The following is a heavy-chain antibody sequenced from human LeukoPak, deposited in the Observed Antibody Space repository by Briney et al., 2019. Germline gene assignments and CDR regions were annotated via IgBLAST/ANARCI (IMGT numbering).Heavy chain of an antibody. V-gene: IGHV3-74*01. CDR1: GLTLSNSW. Sequence: PGGSLRLSCEASGLTLSNSWMHWVRQIPGKGLGWVSRMYGDMRDISYADSVKGRFTISRDNAKNTVYLQMNSLRGEDTAVYYCARDLGLRGSTWGQGTLVTVSS. J-gene: IGHJ5*02. CDR3: ARDLGLRGST. D-gene: IGHD5-12*01. CDR2: MYGDMRDI.